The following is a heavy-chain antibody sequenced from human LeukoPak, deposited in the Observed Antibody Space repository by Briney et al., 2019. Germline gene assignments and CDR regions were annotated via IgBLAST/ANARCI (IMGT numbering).Heavy chain of an antibody. D-gene: IGHD3-9*01. Sequence: GGSLRLSCAASGFTFSSYGMHWVRQAPGKGLEWVSSISSSSSYIYYADSVKGRFTISRDNAKNSLYLQMNSLRAEDTAVYYCASFDIPGGYMDVWGKGTTVTVSS. CDR2: ISSSSSYI. CDR1: GFTFSSYG. J-gene: IGHJ6*03. CDR3: ASFDIPGGYMDV. V-gene: IGHV3-21*01.